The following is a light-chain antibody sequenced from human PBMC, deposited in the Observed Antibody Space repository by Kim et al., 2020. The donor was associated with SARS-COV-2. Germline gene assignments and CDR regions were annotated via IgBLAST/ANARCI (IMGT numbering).Light chain of an antibody. CDR2: KAS. V-gene: IGKV1-5*03. CDR1: QGISGW. CDR3: QQYDSYWT. Sequence: DIQMTQSPSTLSASVGDRVTITCRASQGISGWLAWYQQKPGKAPKLLIYKASTLEGGVPSRFSGSGSGTEFTLTISSLQPDDFATYYCQQYDSYWTFGQGAKLEIK. J-gene: IGKJ1*01.